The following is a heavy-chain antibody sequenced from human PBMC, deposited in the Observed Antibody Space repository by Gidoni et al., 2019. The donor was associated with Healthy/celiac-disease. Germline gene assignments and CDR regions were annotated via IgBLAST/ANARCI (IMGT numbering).Heavy chain of an antibody. CDR2: FSAYKGNT. V-gene: IGHV1-18*04. CDR1: GSTFTSYG. J-gene: IGHJ3*02. Sequence: QVQLVQSGAEVMKPGASVTVSCKASGSTFTSYGISWVRQAPGQGLEWMGWFSAYKGNTNYAQKLQGRVNITTDTSTSTAYMELRSRRADDTAVYDCARGQWLVQAFDNWGQGTMVTVSS. CDR3: ARGQWLVQAFDN. D-gene: IGHD6-19*01.